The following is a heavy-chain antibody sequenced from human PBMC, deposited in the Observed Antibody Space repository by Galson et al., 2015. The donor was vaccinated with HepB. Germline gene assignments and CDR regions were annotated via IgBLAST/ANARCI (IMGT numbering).Heavy chain of an antibody. CDR3: ARVAGTIYYYGMDV. V-gene: IGHV6-1*01. Sequence: CAISGDSVSSNSAAWNWIRRSPSRGLEWLGRTYYRSKWYSDYAVSVRSRISINVDTSRNQFSPQLNSVTPEDTAVYYCARVAGTIYYYGMDVWGQGTTVTVSS. D-gene: IGHD6-19*01. CDR2: TYYRSKWYS. J-gene: IGHJ6*02. CDR1: GDSVSSNSAA.